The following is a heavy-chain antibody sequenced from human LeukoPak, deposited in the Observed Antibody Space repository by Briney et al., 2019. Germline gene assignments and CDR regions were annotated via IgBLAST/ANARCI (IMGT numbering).Heavy chain of an antibody. V-gene: IGHV3-21*01. CDR1: GLTFSSSS. D-gene: IGHD5-24*01. J-gene: IGHJ4*02. CDR3: ASDGYNSFDN. Sequence: GGSLRLSCAASGLTFSSSSMNWVRQAPGRGLEWVSSMTRSGAYIYYAASIKGRLTISRDNAKNSPYLQINSLRAEDTAVYYCASDGYNSFDNWGQGTLVTVSS. CDR2: MTRSGAYI.